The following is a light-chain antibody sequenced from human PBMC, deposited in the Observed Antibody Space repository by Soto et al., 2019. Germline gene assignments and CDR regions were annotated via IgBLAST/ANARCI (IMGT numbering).Light chain of an antibody. CDR1: QSVSRA. CDR2: DSS. Sequence: DIVLTQSPATLSVSPGESATLSCRASQSVSRALALYQHVPGQAPRLLIYDSSTRATGVPARFSGSGSGTLFTLTISSLPSEDFAVYYCQQDNNCPPRYTSGQGTQLQI. J-gene: IGKJ2*01. CDR3: QQDNNCPPRYT. V-gene: IGKV3-15*01.